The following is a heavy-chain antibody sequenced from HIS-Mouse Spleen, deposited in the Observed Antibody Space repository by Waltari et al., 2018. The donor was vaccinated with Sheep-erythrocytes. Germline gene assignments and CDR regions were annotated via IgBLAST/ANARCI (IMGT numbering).Heavy chain of an antibody. D-gene: IGHD1-26*01. CDR3: ARGAGGFVGAHDAFDI. CDR1: GFTVSSNY. J-gene: IGHJ3*02. Sequence: EVQLVESGGGLIQPGGSLRLSCSASGFTVSSNYMSWVRTAPGKGMEGGAVIYSGGRTYYAESLNGRFTISRDNSKNTLYLQMNSLRAEDTAVYYCARGAGGFVGAHDAFDIWGQGTMVTVSS. CDR2: IYSGGRT. V-gene: IGHV3-53*01.